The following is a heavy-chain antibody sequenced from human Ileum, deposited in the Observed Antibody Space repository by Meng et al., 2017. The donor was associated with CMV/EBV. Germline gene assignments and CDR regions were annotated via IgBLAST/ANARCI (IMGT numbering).Heavy chain of an antibody. V-gene: IGHV4-59*01. CDR3: ARDLGYCSSTSCRNWFDP. D-gene: IGHD2-2*01. Sequence: QVQLQGPGPGLVKPSETLSLTCTVSDGSIRSYYWSWIRQPPGKGLEWLGYIYYSGSTNYNPSLKSRVTISVDTSKNQFSLRLSSVTAADTAMYYCARDLGYCSSTSCRNWFDPWGQGTLVTVSS. CDR2: IYYSGST. J-gene: IGHJ5*02. CDR1: DGSIRSYY.